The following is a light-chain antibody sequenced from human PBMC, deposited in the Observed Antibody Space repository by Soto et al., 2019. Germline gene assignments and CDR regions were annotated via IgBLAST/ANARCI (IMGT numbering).Light chain of an antibody. J-gene: IGLJ1*01. V-gene: IGLV1-44*01. Sequence: QSVLTQPPSASGTPGQKVTISCSGSSSNIGPNAVNWYQQLPGTAPKLLLYNNNQRPSGVSDRFSGSKSGTSASLAIIGLQSDDEADYHCAAWDDSLNGLVFGTGTKVTVL. CDR3: AAWDDSLNGLV. CDR2: NNN. CDR1: SSNIGPNA.